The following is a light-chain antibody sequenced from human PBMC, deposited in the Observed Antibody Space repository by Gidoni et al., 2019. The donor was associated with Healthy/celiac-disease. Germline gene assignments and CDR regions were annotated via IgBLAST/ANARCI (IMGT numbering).Light chain of an antibody. CDR2: GAS. CDR3: QQDGSSPTWT. CDR1: QRVTSSY. V-gene: IGKV3-20*01. J-gene: IGKJ1*01. Sequence: EIVLTQSPGTLSLSPGERATLSCGASQRVTSSYVAWYQQKAGQAPRLLIYGASIRATGIPDRFSGSGSGTDFTLTISRLEPEDFAVYHCQQDGSSPTWTFXQXTKVXIK.